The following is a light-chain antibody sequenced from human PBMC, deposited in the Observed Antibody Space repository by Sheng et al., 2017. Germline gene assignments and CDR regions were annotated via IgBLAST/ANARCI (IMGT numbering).Light chain of an antibody. CDR1: SSNIESNY. V-gene: IGLV1-47*01. J-gene: IGLJ1*01. CDR3: AAWDDSLSGLV. Sequence: LPQPPSVSGTPGQRVIVSCSGSSSNIESNYVYWYQQLPGTAPKVLIYRNNQRPSGVPDRFSGSKSGTSASLAISGLRSEDEADYYCAAWDDSLSGLVFGTGTKVTVL. CDR2: RNN.